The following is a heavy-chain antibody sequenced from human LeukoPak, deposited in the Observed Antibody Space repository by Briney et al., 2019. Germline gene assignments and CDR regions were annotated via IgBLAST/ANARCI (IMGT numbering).Heavy chain of an antibody. Sequence: TSETLSLTCAVYGGSFSGYYWSWIRQPPGKGLEWIGEINHSGSANYNPSLKSRVTISVDTSKNQFSLKLSSVTAADTAVYYCASSNYYYGSGPFDYWGQGTLVTVSS. CDR2: INHSGSA. V-gene: IGHV4-34*01. CDR3: ASSNYYYGSGPFDY. CDR1: GGSFSGYY. D-gene: IGHD3-10*01. J-gene: IGHJ4*02.